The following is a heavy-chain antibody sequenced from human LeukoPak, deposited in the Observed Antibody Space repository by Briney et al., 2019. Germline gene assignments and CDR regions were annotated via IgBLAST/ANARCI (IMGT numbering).Heavy chain of an antibody. J-gene: IGHJ3*02. D-gene: IGHD3-22*01. CDR3: ARDRITMIVDAFDI. CDR1: GGTFSSYA. CDR2: IIPILGIA. V-gene: IGHV1-69*04. Sequence: SVKVSCKASGGTFSSYAISWVRQAPGQGLEWMGRIIPILGIANYAQKFQGRVTITADKSTSTAYMELSSLRSEDTAVYYCARDRITMIVDAFDIWGQGTMVTVSS.